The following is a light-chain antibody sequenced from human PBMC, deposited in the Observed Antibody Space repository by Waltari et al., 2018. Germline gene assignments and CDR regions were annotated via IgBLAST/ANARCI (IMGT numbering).Light chain of an antibody. CDR2: EVT. Sequence: QSALTQPASVSGSLGQSITISCTGSNNDIGTYNLVSWYLQHPGKAPKLIIFEVTERPSGVSTRFSGSKSVTTASLTISGLQAEDEADYYCFSYAGSGYVFGSGTKVTVL. CDR1: NNDIGTYNL. J-gene: IGLJ1*01. V-gene: IGLV2-23*02. CDR3: FSYAGSGYV.